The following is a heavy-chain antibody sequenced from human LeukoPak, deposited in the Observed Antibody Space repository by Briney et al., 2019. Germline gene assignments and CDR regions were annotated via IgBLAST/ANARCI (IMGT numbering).Heavy chain of an antibody. D-gene: IGHD3-10*01. CDR3: ARVTLLWFGESHGAFDI. J-gene: IGHJ3*02. Sequence: SETLSLTCTVSGGSISSGDYYWSWIRQPPGKGLEWIGYIYYSGSTYYNPSLKSRVTISVDTSKNQFSLKLSSVTGADTAVYYCARVTLLWFGESHGAFDIWGQGTMVTVSS. V-gene: IGHV4-30-4*01. CDR2: IYYSGST. CDR1: GGSISSGDYY.